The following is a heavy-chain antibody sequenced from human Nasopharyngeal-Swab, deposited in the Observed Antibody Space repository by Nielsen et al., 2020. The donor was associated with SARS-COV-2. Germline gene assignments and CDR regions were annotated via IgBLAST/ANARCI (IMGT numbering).Heavy chain of an antibody. J-gene: IGHJ4*02. V-gene: IGHV2-5*01. CDR3: AQTFYSDSRGNFDY. CDR1: GFSLSSSGVG. D-gene: IGHD3-22*01. CDR2: IYWNDGN. Sequence: SGATLVKLRQTLTLTCKFCGFSLSSSGVGVGWIRQPPGKALEWLANIYWNDGNRYSPSLKSRVTISKDTPANEVVLTLTNMDPVDTATYYCAQTFYSDSRGNFDYWSQGTLVTVSS.